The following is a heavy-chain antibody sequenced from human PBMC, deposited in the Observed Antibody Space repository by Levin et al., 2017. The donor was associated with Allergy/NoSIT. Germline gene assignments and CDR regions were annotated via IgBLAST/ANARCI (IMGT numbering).Heavy chain of an antibody. Sequence: GGSLRLSCAASGFTFSNAWMSWVRQAPGKGLEWVGRIKSKTDGGTTDYAAPVKGRFTISRDDSKNTLYLQMNSLKTEDTAVYYCTTAWEGNSYGYYYYYGMDGWGQGTTVTVSS. V-gene: IGHV3-15*01. D-gene: IGHD5-18*01. J-gene: IGHJ6*02. CDR3: TTAWEGNSYGYYYYYGMDG. CDR2: IKSKTDGGTT. CDR1: GFTFSNAW.